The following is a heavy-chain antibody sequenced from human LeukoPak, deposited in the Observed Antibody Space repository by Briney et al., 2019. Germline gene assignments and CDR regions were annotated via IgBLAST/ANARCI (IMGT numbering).Heavy chain of an antibody. Sequence: GGSLRLSCAASGFTFSSYAMSWVRQAPGKGLEWGSAISGSGGSTYYADSVKGRFTISRDNSKNTLYLQMNSLRAEDTAVYYCAKFSVTMDPSMVGDFDYGGQGTLVTVS. D-gene: IGHD4-17*01. CDR2: ISGSGGST. J-gene: IGHJ4*02. V-gene: IGHV3-23*01. CDR3: AKFSVTMDPSMVGDFDY. CDR1: GFTFSSYA.